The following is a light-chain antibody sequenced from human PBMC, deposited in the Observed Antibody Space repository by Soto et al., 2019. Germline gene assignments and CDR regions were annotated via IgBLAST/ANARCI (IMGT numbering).Light chain of an antibody. V-gene: IGLV2-14*02. J-gene: IGLJ1*01. CDR2: EVS. CDR1: SSDVGSYNL. Sequence: QSALTQPASVSGSPGQSITISCTGTSSDVGSYNLVSWYQQYPGKAPKLMIYEVSYRPSGVSNRFSGSKSGNTASLTISGLQAEDEADYYCSSFTTSGTRVFGTGTKLTVL. CDR3: SSFTTSGTRV.